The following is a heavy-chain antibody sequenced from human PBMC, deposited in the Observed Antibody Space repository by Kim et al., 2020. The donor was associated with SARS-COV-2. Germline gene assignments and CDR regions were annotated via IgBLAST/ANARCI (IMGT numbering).Heavy chain of an antibody. Sequence: SETLSLTCTVSGGSISSGGYYWGWIRQHPGKGLEWIGRIYYSGSTYYNPSLKSRVTISVDTSKNQFSLKLSSVTAADTAVYYCARHSVQWFRELFHWGQGTLVTVSS. CDR2: IYYSGST. CDR3: ARHSVQWFRELFH. CDR1: GGSISSGGYY. J-gene: IGHJ4*02. D-gene: IGHD3-10*01. V-gene: IGHV4-39*01.